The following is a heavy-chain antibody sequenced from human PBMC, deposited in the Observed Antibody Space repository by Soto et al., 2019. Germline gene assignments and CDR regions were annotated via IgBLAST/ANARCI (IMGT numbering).Heavy chain of an antibody. CDR3: AKDRASGIAAAGPFDY. Sequence: EVQLLESGGGLVQPGGSLRLSCAASGFTFSSYAMSWVRQAPGKGLEWVSAISGSGGSTYYADSVKGRFTISRDNSKNTLYLQMNSLRAEDTAVYYCAKDRASGIAAAGPFDYWGQGTLVTVSS. CDR2: ISGSGGST. V-gene: IGHV3-23*01. J-gene: IGHJ4*02. CDR1: GFTFSSYA. D-gene: IGHD6-13*01.